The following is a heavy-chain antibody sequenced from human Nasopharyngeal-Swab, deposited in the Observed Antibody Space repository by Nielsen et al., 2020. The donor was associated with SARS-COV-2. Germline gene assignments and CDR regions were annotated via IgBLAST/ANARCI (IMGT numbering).Heavy chain of an antibody. V-gene: IGHV3-48*03. CDR1: GFTFSSYE. CDR2: ISSSGSTI. CDR3: ASHYGSGSLPLDY. D-gene: IGHD3-10*01. Sequence: GGSLRLSCAAPGFTFSSYEMNWVRQAPGKGLEWVSYISSSGSTIYYADSVKGRFTISRDNAKNSLYLQMNSLRAEDTAVYYCASHYGSGSLPLDYWGQGTLVTVSS. J-gene: IGHJ4*02.